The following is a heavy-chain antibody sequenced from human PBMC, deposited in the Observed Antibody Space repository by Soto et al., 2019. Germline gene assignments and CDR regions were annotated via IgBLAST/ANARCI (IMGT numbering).Heavy chain of an antibody. CDR1: GYTFTSYD. D-gene: IGHD2-2*01. V-gene: IGHV1-8*01. CDR2: MNPNSGNT. Sequence: QVQLVQSGAEVKKPGASVKVSCKASGYTFTSYDINWVRQATGQGLEWMGWMNPNSGNTGYAQKFQGRVTMTRNTSISTAYMELSSLRSEDTAVYYCARGGCISTSCPREGYYYGMDVWGQGTTVTVSS. J-gene: IGHJ6*02. CDR3: ARGGCISTSCPREGYYYGMDV.